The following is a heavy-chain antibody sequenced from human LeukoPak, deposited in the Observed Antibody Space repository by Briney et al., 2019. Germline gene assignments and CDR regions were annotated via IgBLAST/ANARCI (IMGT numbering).Heavy chain of an antibody. Sequence: GASLQISCKGSGSSFTSYWIGWVRQLPGKGLEWMGIIYPGDSDTRYSPYFQGQVIISADKYISTTYPQWSSLKASDTAMYYCARDGPQYAFDIWGQGTMVTVSS. J-gene: IGHJ3*02. CDR2: IYPGDSDT. CDR1: GSSFTSYW. D-gene: IGHD2-8*01. CDR3: ARDGPQYAFDI. V-gene: IGHV5-51*01.